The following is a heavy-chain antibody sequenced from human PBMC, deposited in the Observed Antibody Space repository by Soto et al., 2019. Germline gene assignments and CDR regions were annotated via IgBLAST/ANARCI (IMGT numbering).Heavy chain of an antibody. V-gene: IGHV4-39*01. D-gene: IGHD2-2*03. J-gene: IGHJ6*02. Sequence: SEALSLTCTVSGDSITSDKYYWGWIRQPPGKGLETIANIYYDGNTYYNPSLESRVTISVDTSKNQFSLRLTSVTAADTAVYYCARVNGYCVSTKCHGYGGRDVWGQGTTVTVSS. CDR2: IYYDGNT. CDR1: GDSITSDKYY. CDR3: ARVNGYCVSTKCHGYGGRDV.